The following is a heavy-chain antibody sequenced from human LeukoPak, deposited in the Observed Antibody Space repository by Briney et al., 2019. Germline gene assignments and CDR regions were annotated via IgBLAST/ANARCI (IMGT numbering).Heavy chain of an antibody. D-gene: IGHD6-19*01. CDR3: ARDHSSGYYRTFDY. CDR1: GFTFSSYA. J-gene: IGHJ4*02. V-gene: IGHV3-30*04. CDR2: ISYDGSNI. Sequence: GGSLRLSCAASGFTFSSYAMHWVRQAPGKGLEWVAVISYDGSNIYYADSVKGRFTISRDNSKNTLYLQMNSLRAEDTAVYYCARDHSSGYYRTFDYWGQGTLVTVSS.